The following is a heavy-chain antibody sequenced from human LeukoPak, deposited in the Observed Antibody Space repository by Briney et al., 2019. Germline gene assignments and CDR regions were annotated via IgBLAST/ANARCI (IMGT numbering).Heavy chain of an antibody. CDR3: ARSGYCSSTSCYGLGRYYYYMDV. J-gene: IGHJ6*03. D-gene: IGHD2-2*01. Sequence: GASVKVSCKASGYTFTSYGISWVRPAPGQGLEWMGWISAYNGNTNYAQKLQGRVTMTTDTSTSTAYMELRSLRSDDTAVYYCARSGYCSSTSCYGLGRYYYYMDVWGKGTTVTVSS. V-gene: IGHV1-18*01. CDR2: ISAYNGNT. CDR1: GYTFTSYG.